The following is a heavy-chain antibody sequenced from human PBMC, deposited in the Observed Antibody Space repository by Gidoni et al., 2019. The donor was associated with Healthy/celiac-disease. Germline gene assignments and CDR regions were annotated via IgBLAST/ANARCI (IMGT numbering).Heavy chain of an antibody. CDR1: GGSISSSSYY. Sequence: QLQLQESGPGLVKPSETLSLTCTVSGGSISSSSYYWGWIRQPPGKGLEWIGSIYYSGSTYYNPSLKSRGTISVDTSKNQFSLKLSSVTAADTAVYYCASVQSYSGSYHGMDVWGQGTTVTVSS. CDR2: IYYSGST. CDR3: ASVQSYSGSYHGMDV. J-gene: IGHJ6*02. D-gene: IGHD1-26*01. V-gene: IGHV4-39*07.